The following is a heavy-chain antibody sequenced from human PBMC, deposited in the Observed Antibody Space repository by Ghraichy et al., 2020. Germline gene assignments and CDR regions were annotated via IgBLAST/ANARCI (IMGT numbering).Heavy chain of an antibody. CDR1: GFTLSYYA. D-gene: IGHD5-12*01. CDR3: AKYVDDGSHPYFHH. CDR2: ISGSGSGGGT. Sequence: GGSLRLSCAASGFTLSYYAMSWVRQAPGKGLEWVSRISGSGSGGGTYYADSVEGRFTVSRDDSKNMLYLQMNSLRDEDTAVYYCAKYVDDGSHPYFHHWGQGTLVTVSS. V-gene: IGHV3-23*01. J-gene: IGHJ1*01.